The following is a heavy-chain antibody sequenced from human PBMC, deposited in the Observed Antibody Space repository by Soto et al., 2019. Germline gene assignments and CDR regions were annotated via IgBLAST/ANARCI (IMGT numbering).Heavy chain of an antibody. CDR1: GYTFTSYY. J-gene: IGHJ6*02. CDR2: INPSGGST. CDR3: GRADYDGMDV. Sequence: QVQLVQSGAEVKKPGASVKVSCKASGYTFTSYYMHWVRQAPGQGLEWMGIINPSGGSTSYAQKFQRRVTMARDTSTSTVYMELSSLRSEDTAVYYCGRADYDGMDVWGQGTTVTVSS. V-gene: IGHV1-46*01.